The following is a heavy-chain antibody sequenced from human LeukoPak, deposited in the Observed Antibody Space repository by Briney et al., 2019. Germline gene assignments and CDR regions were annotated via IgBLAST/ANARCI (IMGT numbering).Heavy chain of an antibody. D-gene: IGHD6-13*01. Sequence: GGSLRLSCAASGFTFSSYAMSWVRQAPGKGLEWLSTISDGGSTFYADSVKGRFIISRDNSKNTVSLQMNNLRAEDTAQYYCAKVPSSSWLRWNYFDNWGQGTLITVSS. J-gene: IGHJ4*02. CDR3: AKVPSSSWLRWNYFDN. V-gene: IGHV3-23*01. CDR1: GFTFSSYA. CDR2: ISDGGST.